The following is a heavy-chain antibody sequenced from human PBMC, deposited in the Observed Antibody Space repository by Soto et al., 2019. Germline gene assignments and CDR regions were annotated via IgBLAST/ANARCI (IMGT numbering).Heavy chain of an antibody. CDR1: GFTFSSYS. V-gene: IGHV3-33*06. J-gene: IGHJ4*02. CDR2: IWYDGSSK. CDR3: AKPLAHGIVRGTGIDS. D-gene: IGHD1-26*01. Sequence: GGSLRLSCAASGFTFSSYSMNWVRQAPGKGLEWVARIWYDGSSKYYVDSVKGRFTISRDNSKETVYLQMNSLRAEDTGVYYCAKPLAHGIVRGTGIDSWGQGTLVTVSS.